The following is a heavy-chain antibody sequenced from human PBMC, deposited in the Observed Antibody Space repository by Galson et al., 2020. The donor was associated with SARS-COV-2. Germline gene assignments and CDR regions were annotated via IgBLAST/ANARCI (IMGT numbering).Heavy chain of an antibody. CDR1: GGSISSSNW. D-gene: IGHD6-13*01. CDR3: ARVGSWTPSSRTYYFDY. V-gene: IGHV4-4*02. CDR2: IYHSGST. J-gene: IGHJ4*02. Sequence: SETLSLTCAVSGGSISSSNWWSWVRQPPGKGLEWIGEIYHSGSTNYNPSLKSRVTISVDKSKNQFSLKLSSVTAADTAVYYCARVGSWTPSSRTYYFDYWGQGTLVTVSS.